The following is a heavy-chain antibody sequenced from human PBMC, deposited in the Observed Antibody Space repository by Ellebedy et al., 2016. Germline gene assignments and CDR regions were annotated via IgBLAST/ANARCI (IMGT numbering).Heavy chain of an antibody. CDR1: GFTFSSYS. CDR2: ISSSSSYI. V-gene: IGHV3-21*01. Sequence: GESLKISXAASGFTFSSYSMNWVRQAPGKGLEWVSSISSSSSYIYYADSVKGRFTISRDNAKNSLYLQMNNLRAEDTAVYYCARDRYFDYWGQGTLVTVSS. CDR3: ARDRYFDY. J-gene: IGHJ4*02.